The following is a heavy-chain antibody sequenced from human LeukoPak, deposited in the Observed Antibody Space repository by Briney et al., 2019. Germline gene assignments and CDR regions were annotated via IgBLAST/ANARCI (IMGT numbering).Heavy chain of an antibody. CDR1: GGSISSYY. J-gene: IGHJ3*02. V-gene: IGHV4-59*01. CDR2: IYYSGST. Sequence: PSETLSLTCTVSGGSISSYYWSWIRQPPGKGLEWIGYIYYSGSTNYNPSLKSRVTISVDTSKNQFSLKLSSVTAADTAVYYCARDPARGEGATGAFDIWGQGTMVTVSS. CDR3: ARDPARGEGATGAFDI. D-gene: IGHD1-26*01.